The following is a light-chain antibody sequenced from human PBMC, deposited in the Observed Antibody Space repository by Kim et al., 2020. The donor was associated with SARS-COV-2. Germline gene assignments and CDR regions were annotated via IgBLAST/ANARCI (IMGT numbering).Light chain of an antibody. CDR2: AAS. V-gene: IGKV1-39*01. CDR3: QQSYITPLT. J-gene: IGKJ3*01. CDR1: QSISSR. Sequence: AFVGDRVTITCRTTQSISSRLDWYQQKPGRAPKRLISAASTLQGGVPSRFSGSGSETDFTLTISSLQPEDFATYFCQQSYITPLTFGPGTKVDIK.